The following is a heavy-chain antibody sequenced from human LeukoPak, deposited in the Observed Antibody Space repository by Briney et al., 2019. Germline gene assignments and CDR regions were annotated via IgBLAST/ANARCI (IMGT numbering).Heavy chain of an antibody. D-gene: IGHD3-22*01. CDR1: GGSISNYY. CDR2: IYHSGST. Sequence: PSETLSLTCSVSGGSISNYYWSWIRQPPGKGLEWIGYIYHSGSTNYNPSLKSRVTISLDTSKSQFSLNLTSVTAADTAVYYCARDGYDSNGYYDCWGQGTLVTVSS. V-gene: IGHV4-59*01. J-gene: IGHJ4*02. CDR3: ARDGYDSNGYYDC.